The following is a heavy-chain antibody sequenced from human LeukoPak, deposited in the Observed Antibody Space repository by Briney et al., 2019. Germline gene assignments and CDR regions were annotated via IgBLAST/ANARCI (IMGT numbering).Heavy chain of an antibody. CDR1: GFXFCRYE. V-gene: IGHV3-48*03. CDR2: MSSSGSTI. J-gene: IGHJ4*02. D-gene: IGHD3-10*01. CDR3: ARGITMVRGVIITYYFDY. Sequence: GGSLRLSCAASGFXFCRYEMNWVRQAPGKGLEAVSGMSSSGSTIYYADSVKGRFTISRDNARNSLYLQMNSLRAEDTAVYYCARGITMVRGVIITYYFDYWGQGTLVTVSS.